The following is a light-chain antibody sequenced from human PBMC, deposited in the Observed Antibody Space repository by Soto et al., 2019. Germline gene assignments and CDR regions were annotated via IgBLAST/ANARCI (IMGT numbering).Light chain of an antibody. J-gene: IGKJ5*01. CDR3: HQYGSLPIT. Sequence: EIVLTQSPGSLSLSPGERATLSCRASQSVSSNYLAWFQQKPGQAPRLLIYGASSRAIGIADRFSGSGSGTDFTLTISRLEPEDFAVYYCHQYGSLPITFGPWTRREI. V-gene: IGKV3-20*01. CDR1: QSVSSNY. CDR2: GAS.